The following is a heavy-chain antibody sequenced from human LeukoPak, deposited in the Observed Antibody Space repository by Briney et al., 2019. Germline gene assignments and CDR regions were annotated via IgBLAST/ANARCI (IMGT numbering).Heavy chain of an antibody. CDR1: GASISSYY. D-gene: IGHD1-26*01. Sequence: SETLSLTCSVSGASISSYYWIWLRQPPGKGLHWVGYIYTSGSTNYNPSLKSRVPISVDTSKNQFSLKLSSVAAADTAVYDCAAGDSGSYLHYLDYWGQGTLVTVSS. J-gene: IGHJ4*02. V-gene: IGHV4-4*09. CDR3: AAGDSGSYLHYLDY. CDR2: IYTSGST.